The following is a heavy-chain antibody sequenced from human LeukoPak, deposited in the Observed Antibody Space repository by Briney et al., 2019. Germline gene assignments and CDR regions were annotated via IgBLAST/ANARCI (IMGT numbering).Heavy chain of an antibody. J-gene: IGHJ4*02. CDR1: GYSFTSYW. CDR3: ARHKLSYSSGWGLFDY. V-gene: IGHV5-51*01. D-gene: IGHD6-19*01. CDR2: IYPGDSDT. Sequence: LGESLKISCKGSGYSFTSYWIGWVRQMPGKGLEWMGIIYPGDSDTRYSPSFQGQVTISADKSISTAYLQWSSLKASDTAMYYCARHKLSYSSGWGLFDYWGQGTLVTVSS.